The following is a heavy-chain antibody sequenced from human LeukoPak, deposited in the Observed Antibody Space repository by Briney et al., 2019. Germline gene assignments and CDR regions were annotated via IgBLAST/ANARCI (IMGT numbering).Heavy chain of an antibody. D-gene: IGHD6-13*01. J-gene: IGHJ5*02. CDR2: IYYSGST. CDR3: ARGSSSSWWGWFDP. V-gene: IGHV4-61*01. CDR1: GYSISSGYY. Sequence: SETLSLTCTVSGYSISSGYYWGWIRQPPGKGLEWIGYIYYSGSTNYNPSLKSRVTISVDTSKNQFSLKLSSVTAADTAVYYCARGSSSSWWGWFDPWGQGTLVTVSS.